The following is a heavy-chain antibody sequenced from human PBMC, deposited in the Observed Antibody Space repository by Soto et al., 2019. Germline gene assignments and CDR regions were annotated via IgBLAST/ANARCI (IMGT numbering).Heavy chain of an antibody. V-gene: IGHV3-23*01. CDR2: ITDSGDDT. CDR3: AKLGSSSWSPHYYFDY. Sequence: GGSLRLSCAASGFNFNNYAMGWVRQAPGKGLEWVSAITDSGDDTYYIDSVKGRFTISRDNSKSTLYLQMNSLRAEDTAIYYCAKLGSSSWSPHYYFDYWGQGTLVTVSS. CDR1: GFNFNNYA. J-gene: IGHJ4*02. D-gene: IGHD2-2*01.